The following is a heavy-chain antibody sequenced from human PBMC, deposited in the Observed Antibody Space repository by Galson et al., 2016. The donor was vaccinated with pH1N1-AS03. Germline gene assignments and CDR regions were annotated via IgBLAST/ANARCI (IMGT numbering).Heavy chain of an antibody. Sequence: SLRLSCAASGFTFSNYGIHWVRQAPGKGLEWVAFIRDDGSDRHYATSVKGRFTISRDNSKGTVYLQVNSLRSEDTATYYCARHKGVAIAASLSGGLDYWGQGTLVTVSS. CDR1: GFTFSNYG. CDR3: ARHKGVAIAASLSGGLDY. D-gene: IGHD6-25*01. V-gene: IGHV3-30*02. CDR2: IRDDGSDR. J-gene: IGHJ4*02.